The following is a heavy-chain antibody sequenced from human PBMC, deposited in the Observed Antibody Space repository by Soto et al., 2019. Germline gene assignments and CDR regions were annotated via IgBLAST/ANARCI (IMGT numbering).Heavy chain of an antibody. CDR1: GFTFSSYG. D-gene: IGHD2-15*01. V-gene: IGHV3-33*01. Sequence: GGSLRLSCAASGFTFSSYGMHWVRQAPGKGLEWVAVIWYDGSNKYYADSVKGRFTISRDNSKNTLYLQMNSLRAEDTAVYYCARGRAATPLDYYYYYMDVWGKGTTVTVSS. CDR3: ARGRAATPLDYYYYYMDV. J-gene: IGHJ6*03. CDR2: IWYDGSNK.